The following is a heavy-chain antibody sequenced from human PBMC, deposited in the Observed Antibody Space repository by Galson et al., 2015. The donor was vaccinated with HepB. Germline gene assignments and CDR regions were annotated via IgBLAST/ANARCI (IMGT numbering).Heavy chain of an antibody. CDR2: IWYDGSNK. J-gene: IGHJ6*02. V-gene: IGHV3-33*08. Sequence: SLRLSCAASGFTFSSYGMHWVRQAPGKGLEWVAVIWYDGSNKYYADSVKGRFTISRDNSKNTLYLQMNSLRAEDTAVYYCARDKMRAAAGFYYYYGMDVWGQGTTVTVSS. D-gene: IGHD6-13*01. CDR1: GFTFSSYG. CDR3: ARDKMRAAAGFYYYYGMDV.